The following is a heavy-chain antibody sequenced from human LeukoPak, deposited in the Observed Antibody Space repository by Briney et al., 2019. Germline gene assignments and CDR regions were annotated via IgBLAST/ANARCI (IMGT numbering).Heavy chain of an antibody. CDR2: IRYDGSNK. V-gene: IGHV3-30*02. CDR3: ATGRLWLDNFDY. D-gene: IGHD5-18*01. J-gene: IGHJ4*02. Sequence: GGSLRLSCAASGFTFSSYGMHWVRQAPGKGLEWVAFIRYDGSNKYYADSVKGRFTISRDNYKNTLYLQMNSLRAEDTAVYYCATGRLWLDNFDYWGQGTLVTVSS. CDR1: GFTFSSYG.